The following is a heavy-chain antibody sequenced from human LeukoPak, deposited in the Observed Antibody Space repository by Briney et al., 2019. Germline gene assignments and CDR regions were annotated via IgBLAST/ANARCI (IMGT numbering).Heavy chain of an antibody. CDR2: VNPNSGGT. D-gene: IGHD2-2*02. CDR1: GYTFTDLY. Sequence: ASVKVSCKTSGYTFTDLYIHWVRQAPGQGLEWMGRVNPNSGGTDYAQKFQGRVTMTRDTSIGTAYMELNRLRSDDTAVYYCARVLLGEYQLLYNGGYGMDVWGQGTTVTVSS. J-gene: IGHJ6*02. V-gene: IGHV1-2*06. CDR3: ARVLLGEYQLLYNGGYGMDV.